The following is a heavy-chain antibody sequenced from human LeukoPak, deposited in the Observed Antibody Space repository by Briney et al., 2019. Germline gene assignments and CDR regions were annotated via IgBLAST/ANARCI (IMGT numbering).Heavy chain of an antibody. CDR3: ARGLWFGDTPPGY. CDR1: GDSIGRYY. Sequence: SETLSLTCTVSGDSIGRYYWSWIRQPAGKGLEWIGRVSTSGSTNYNPSLKSRVTMSVDTSKNQFSLKLSSVTAADTAVYYCARGLWFGDTPPGYWGQGTLVTVSS. CDR2: VSTSGST. J-gene: IGHJ4*02. D-gene: IGHD3-10*01. V-gene: IGHV4-4*07.